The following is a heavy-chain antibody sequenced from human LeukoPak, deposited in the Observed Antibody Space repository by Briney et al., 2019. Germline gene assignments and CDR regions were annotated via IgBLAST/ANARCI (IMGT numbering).Heavy chain of an antibody. D-gene: IGHD3-22*01. J-gene: IGHJ4*02. CDR3: ARGGYYDSSGYYAPSGYFDY. CDR1: GGTFSSYA. CDR2: IIPIFGTA. Sequence: SVKVSCKASGGTFSSYAISWVRQAPGQGLEWMGRIIPIFGTANYAQKFQGRVTITTDESTSTAYMELSSLRSEDTAVYYCARGGYYDSSGYYAPSGYFDYWGQGTLVTVSS. V-gene: IGHV1-69*05.